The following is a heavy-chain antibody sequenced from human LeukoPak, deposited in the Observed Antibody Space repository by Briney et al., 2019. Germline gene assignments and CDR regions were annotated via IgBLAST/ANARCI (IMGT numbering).Heavy chain of an antibody. Sequence: SETLSLTCTVSGDSISSYYWSWIRQPPGKGLEWIGYIYYSGSTNYNPSLKSRVTISVDTSKNQFSLKLSSVTAADTAVYYCARHYPRSADAFDIWGQGTMVTVSS. D-gene: IGHD3-10*01. V-gene: IGHV4-59*08. CDR1: GDSISSYY. J-gene: IGHJ3*02. CDR2: IYYSGST. CDR3: ARHYPRSADAFDI.